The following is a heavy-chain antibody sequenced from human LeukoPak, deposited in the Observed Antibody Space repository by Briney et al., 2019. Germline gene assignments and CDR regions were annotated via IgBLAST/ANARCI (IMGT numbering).Heavy chain of an antibody. J-gene: IGHJ5*02. V-gene: IGHV3-23*01. Sequence: GGSLRLSCEASGFTIENHVMTWVRQAPGKGPEWVASQSGSGHNTYYSESVRGRFAISRDNSKNTVFLQMNSLRVEDTAIYYCATDWTLRGVPSFFDPWGQGTVASVSS. CDR1: GFTIENHV. CDR3: ATDWTLRGVPSFFDP. D-gene: IGHD3-10*01. CDR2: QSGSGHNT.